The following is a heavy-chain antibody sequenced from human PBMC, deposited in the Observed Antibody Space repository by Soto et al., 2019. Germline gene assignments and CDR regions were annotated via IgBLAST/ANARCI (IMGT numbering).Heavy chain of an antibody. V-gene: IGHV3-11*01. J-gene: IGHJ4*02. CDR1: GFTFSDYY. Sequence: QVLLVESGGGLVQTSGSLRIACVASGFTFSDYYMSWVRQAPGKGLEWVSYISSKGNTIYYADSVQGSLTIARDNAKNAVYLRMNNLRAEDAALYFCAKMSSENYYDPVFSWGQGTLVTVSS. D-gene: IGHD3-22*01. CDR2: ISSKGNTI. CDR3: AKMSSENYYDPVFS.